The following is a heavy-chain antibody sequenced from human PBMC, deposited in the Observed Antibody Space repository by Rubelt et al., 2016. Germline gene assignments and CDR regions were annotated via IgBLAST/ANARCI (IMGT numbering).Heavy chain of an antibody. D-gene: IGHD6-13*01. CDR3: ANSVAAADSYYYYYGMDV. Sequence: ADSVKGRFTISRDNSKNTLYLQMNSLRAEDTAVYYCANSVAAADSYYYYYGMDVWGQGTTVTVSS. V-gene: IGHV3-23*01. J-gene: IGHJ6*02.